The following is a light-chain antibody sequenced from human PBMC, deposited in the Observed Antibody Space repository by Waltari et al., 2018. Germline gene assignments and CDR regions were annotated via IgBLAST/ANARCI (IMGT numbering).Light chain of an antibody. V-gene: IGLV2-23*03. CDR3: CSYAGCSTFV. CDR2: EGV. CDR1: RSDVGGYNL. Sequence: QSALTQPASVSGSPGQSITISCTGTRSDVGGYNLVSWYQPHPNKAPKLIIYEGVKRPLGVSNRFSGSKSGNTASLTISGLQAEDEADYYFCSYAGCSTFVFGTGTEVTGL. J-gene: IGLJ1*01.